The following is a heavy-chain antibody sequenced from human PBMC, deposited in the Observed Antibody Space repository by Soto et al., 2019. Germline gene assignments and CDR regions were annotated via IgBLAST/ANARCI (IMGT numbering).Heavy chain of an antibody. D-gene: IGHD5-18*01. V-gene: IGHV1-18*04. CDR3: AGGRRGYSYGPEGGWFDP. CDR2: ISAYNGNT. Sequence: ASVKVSCKASGYTFTSYGISWVRQAPGQGLEWMGWISAYNGNTNYAQKLQGRVTMTTDTSTSTAYMELRSLRSDDTAVYYCAGGRRGYSYGPEGGWFDPWGQGTLVTVSS. CDR1: GYTFTSYG. J-gene: IGHJ5*02.